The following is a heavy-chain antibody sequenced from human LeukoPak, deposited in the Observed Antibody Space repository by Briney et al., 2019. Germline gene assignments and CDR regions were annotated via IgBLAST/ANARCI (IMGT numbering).Heavy chain of an antibody. Sequence: ASVKVSCKASGYTFTGYYMHWVRQAPGQGLEWMGWISPNSGGTKYAQKFQGRVTMTRDTSISTAYMELSRLRSDDTAVYYCARDYYDSSGFGAFDIWGQGTMVTVSS. J-gene: IGHJ3*02. V-gene: IGHV1-2*02. CDR3: ARDYYDSSGFGAFDI. CDR2: ISPNSGGT. CDR1: GYTFTGYY. D-gene: IGHD3-22*01.